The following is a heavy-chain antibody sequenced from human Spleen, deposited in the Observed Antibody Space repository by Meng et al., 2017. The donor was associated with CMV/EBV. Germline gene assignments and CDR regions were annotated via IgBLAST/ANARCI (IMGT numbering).Heavy chain of an antibody. Sequence: GSLRLSCTVSGGSISNSDNYWAWIRQPPGKGLEWIGTIYYSGSTYYSPSLKSRVTMSVDTSKNQFSLKMNSVTAADTAVYYCARWDLRGYYGLDVWGQGSTVTVSS. CDR2: IYYSGST. CDR3: ARWDLRGYYGLDV. CDR1: GGSISNSDNY. J-gene: IGHJ6*02. D-gene: IGHD1-26*01. V-gene: IGHV4-39*07.